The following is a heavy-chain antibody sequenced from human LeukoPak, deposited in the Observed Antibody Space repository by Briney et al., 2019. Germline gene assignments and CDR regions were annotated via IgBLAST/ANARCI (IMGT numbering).Heavy chain of an antibody. Sequence: GKSRNISCKASVYSFTRYWIGCGRQMPGEGLECMVIIYPGDSDTRYSPSFHGQVSISADKSISTAYLQWSSLKASDTAIYYCARHSSGWPLTYFDYWGQGNLVTVSS. J-gene: IGHJ4*02. D-gene: IGHD6-19*01. CDR3: ARHSSGWPLTYFDY. V-gene: IGHV5-51*01. CDR2: IYPGDSDT. CDR1: VYSFTRYW.